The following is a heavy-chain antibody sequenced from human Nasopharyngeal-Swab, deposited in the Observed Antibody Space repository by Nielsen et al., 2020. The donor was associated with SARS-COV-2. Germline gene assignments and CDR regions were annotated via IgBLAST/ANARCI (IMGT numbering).Heavy chain of an antibody. D-gene: IGHD3-10*01. Sequence: SETLSLTCTVSGGSIGSYYWSWIRQPPGKGLEWIGYIYYSGSTNYNPSLKSRVTISVDTSKNQFSLKLSSVTAADTAVYYCAREEVEGSGYYYGMDVWGQGTTVTVSS. V-gene: IGHV4-59*01. CDR3: AREEVEGSGYYYGMDV. CDR1: GGSIGSYY. J-gene: IGHJ6*02. CDR2: IYYSGST.